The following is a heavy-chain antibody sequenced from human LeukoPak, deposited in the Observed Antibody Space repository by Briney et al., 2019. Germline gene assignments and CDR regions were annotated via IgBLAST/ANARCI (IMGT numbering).Heavy chain of an antibody. Sequence: SETLSLTCTVSGGSISSSSYYWGWIRQPPGKGLEWIADIYYSVSTYYNPSLKSRVTISADTSKNQFSLKLSSVTAADTAVYYCARRVEVRGVINERLYYLDYWGQGTLVTVST. D-gene: IGHD3-10*01. CDR1: GGSISSSSYY. J-gene: IGHJ4*02. V-gene: IGHV4-39*01. CDR2: IYYSVST. CDR3: ARRVEVRGVINERLYYLDY.